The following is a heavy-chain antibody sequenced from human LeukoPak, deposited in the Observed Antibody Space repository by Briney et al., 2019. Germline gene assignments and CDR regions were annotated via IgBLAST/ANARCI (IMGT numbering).Heavy chain of an antibody. CDR2: ISSSSSYI. CDR1: GFTYSSYS. Sequence: PGGSLRLSCAASGFTYSSYSMNWVRQAPGKGLEWVSSISSSSSYIYYADSVKGRFTISRDNAKNSLYLQMNSLRAEDTAVYYCARGVYDFWSGQPFDYWGQGTLVTVSS. J-gene: IGHJ4*02. D-gene: IGHD3-3*01. V-gene: IGHV3-21*01. CDR3: ARGVYDFWSGQPFDY.